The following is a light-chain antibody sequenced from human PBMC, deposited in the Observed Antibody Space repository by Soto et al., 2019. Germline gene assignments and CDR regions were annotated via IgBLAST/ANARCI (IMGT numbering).Light chain of an antibody. CDR3: QQRSNWPPIT. Sequence: EIVMTQSPATLSVSPGEGATLSCRASEGVASNYLAWYQHKPGQAPRLLIYDASNRATGIPARFSGSGSGTDFTLTISSLEPEDFAVYYCQQRSNWPPITFGQGTRLEIK. V-gene: IGKV3-11*01. CDR2: DAS. J-gene: IGKJ5*01. CDR1: EGVASNY.